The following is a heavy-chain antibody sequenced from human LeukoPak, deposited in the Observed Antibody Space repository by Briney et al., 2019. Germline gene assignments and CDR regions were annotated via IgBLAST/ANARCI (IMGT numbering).Heavy chain of an antibody. Sequence: SETLSLTCTVSGGSISNSSYYWGWIRQPPGKGLEWIGSIYYSGGTYYNPSLKSRVTISVDTSKNQFSLKLSSVTAADTAVYYCARHQYDSSGYYYGPVDYWGQGTLVTVSS. CDR3: ARHQYDSSGYYYGPVDY. V-gene: IGHV4-39*01. D-gene: IGHD3-22*01. CDR1: GGSISNSSYY. CDR2: IYYSGGT. J-gene: IGHJ4*02.